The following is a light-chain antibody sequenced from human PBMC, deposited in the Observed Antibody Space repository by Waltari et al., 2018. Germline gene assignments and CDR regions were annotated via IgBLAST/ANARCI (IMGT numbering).Light chain of an antibody. V-gene: IGKV1-5*01. CDR3: QQYYSYFT. CDR1: QSINRW. CDR2: EVS. J-gene: IGKJ4*01. Sequence: DIQMTQSPSTLSAFVGERVTITCRASQSINRWVAWYQQKPGKAPKRLIHEVSSLVSGVPSRFSGSGSGTEFTRTINSLQPDDFATYSCQQYYSYFTFGGGAKVEIK.